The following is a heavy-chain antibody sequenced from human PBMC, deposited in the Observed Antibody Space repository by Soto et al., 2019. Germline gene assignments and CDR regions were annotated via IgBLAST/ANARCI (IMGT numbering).Heavy chain of an antibody. CDR1: GGSISSSSYY. CDR3: ASGYDILTGYPRGDYYGMDV. Sequence: QLQLQESGPGLVKPSETLSLTCTVSGGSISSSSYYWGWIRQPPGKGLEWIGSIYYSGSTYYNPSLKSRVTISVDTSNNQFSLKLSSVTAADTAVYYCASGYDILTGYPRGDYYGMDVWGQGTTVTVSS. V-gene: IGHV4-39*01. J-gene: IGHJ6*02. CDR2: IYYSGST. D-gene: IGHD3-9*01.